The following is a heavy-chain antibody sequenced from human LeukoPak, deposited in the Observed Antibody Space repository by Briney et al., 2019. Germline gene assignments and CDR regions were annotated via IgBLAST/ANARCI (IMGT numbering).Heavy chain of an antibody. J-gene: IGHJ4*02. CDR3: ASYSSSWHFDY. CDR2: IIPIFGTA. CDR1: GGTFSSHA. Sequence: ASVKVSCKASGGTFSSHAISWVRQAPGQGLEWMGGIIPIFGTANYAQKFQGRVTITADESTSTAYMELSSLRSEDTAVYYCASYSSSWHFDYWGQGTLVTVSS. V-gene: IGHV1-69*01. D-gene: IGHD6-13*01.